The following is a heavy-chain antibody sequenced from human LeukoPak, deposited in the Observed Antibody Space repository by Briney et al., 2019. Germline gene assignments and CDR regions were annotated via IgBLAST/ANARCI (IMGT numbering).Heavy chain of an antibody. V-gene: IGHV3-48*01. D-gene: IGHD6-13*01. CDR1: GFTFSSYS. J-gene: IGHJ2*01. Sequence: PGGSLRLSCAASGFTFSSYSMNWVRQAPGKGLEWVSYISSSSSTIYYADSVKGRFTISRDNAKNSLYLQMNSLRAEDTALYHCAREGMGAAAGTTDWYFDLWGRGTLVTVSS. CDR2: ISSSSSTI. CDR3: AREGMGAAAGTTDWYFDL.